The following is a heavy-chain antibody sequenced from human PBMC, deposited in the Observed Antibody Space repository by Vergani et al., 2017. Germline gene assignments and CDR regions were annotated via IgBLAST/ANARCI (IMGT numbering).Heavy chain of an antibody. CDR3: ATKSCGTPGCQIGYFRE. CDR1: RFTSSYYG. CDR2: ISYDGTQK. D-gene: IGHD1-1*01. Sequence: QVHLVESGGGVVQPGRSLRLSCVVSRFTSSYYGMHWVRQAPGKGLEWVAVISYDGTQKYYADSVKGRFTISRANSKSTLYLQINSLRTEDTAVYYCATKSCGTPGCQIGYFREWGQGTLVTVSS. V-gene: IGHV3-30*03. J-gene: IGHJ1*01.